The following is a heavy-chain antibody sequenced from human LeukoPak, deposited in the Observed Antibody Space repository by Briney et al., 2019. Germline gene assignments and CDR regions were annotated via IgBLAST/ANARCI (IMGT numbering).Heavy chain of an antibody. CDR2: IYHSGTT. Sequence: SQTLSLTCTVSGDSISSAFYYWSWIRQHPGKGLEWIGYIYHSGTTYYNPSLKTRVTMSLDTSRNQFSLKLYSVTAANTAVYYCARNLGAVVTPGWAYDIWGQGTMVTVSS. D-gene: IGHD4-23*01. CDR1: GDSISSAFYY. CDR3: ARNLGAVVTPGWAYDI. V-gene: IGHV4-31*03. J-gene: IGHJ3*02.